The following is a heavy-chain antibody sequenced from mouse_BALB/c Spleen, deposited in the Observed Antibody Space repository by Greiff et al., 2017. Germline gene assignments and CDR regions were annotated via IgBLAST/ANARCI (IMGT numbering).Heavy chain of an antibody. J-gene: IGHJ3*01. CDR3: ASPARAAWFAY. CDR1: GYTFTSYY. CDR2: IYPGNVNT. D-gene: IGHD3-1*01. Sequence: VQLQQSGPELVKPGASVRISCKASGYTFTSYYIHWVKQRPGQGLEWIGWIYPGNVNTKYNEKFKGKATLTADKSSSTAYMQLSSLTSEDSAVYFCASPARAAWFAYWGQGTLVTVSA. V-gene: IGHV1S56*01.